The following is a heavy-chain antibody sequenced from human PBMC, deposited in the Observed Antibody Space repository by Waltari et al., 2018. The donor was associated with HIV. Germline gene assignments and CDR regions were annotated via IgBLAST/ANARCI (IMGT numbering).Heavy chain of an antibody. CDR3: ARDLVVAAAEGFDP. Sequence: QVELQESGPGLVKPSETLSLTCTVSGGSITSYYWSWIRQSPGRGLEWIGHIYDSGRTTDNPSLKGRVIMSLDTSKNHISLNLRSLSAADTAVYYCARDLVVAAAEGFDPWGQGILVTVSS. CDR2: IYDSGRT. CDR1: GGSITSYY. J-gene: IGHJ5*02. D-gene: IGHD2-15*01. V-gene: IGHV4-59*01.